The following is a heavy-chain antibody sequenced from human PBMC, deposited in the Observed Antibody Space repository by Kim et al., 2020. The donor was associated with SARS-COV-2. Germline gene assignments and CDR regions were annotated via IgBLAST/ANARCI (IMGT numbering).Heavy chain of an antibody. V-gene: IGHV3-33*06. Sequence: VKGRFTISRDNSKNTLYLQRNSLRAEDTAVYYCAKDRSTVTTTSHAFDIWGQGTMVTVSS. J-gene: IGHJ3*02. CDR3: AKDRSTVTTTSHAFDI. D-gene: IGHD4-17*01.